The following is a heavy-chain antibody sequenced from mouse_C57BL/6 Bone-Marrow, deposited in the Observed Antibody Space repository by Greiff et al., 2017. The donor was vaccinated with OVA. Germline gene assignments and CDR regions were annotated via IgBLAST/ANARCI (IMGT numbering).Heavy chain of an antibody. V-gene: IGHV1-82*01. CDR1: GYAFSSSW. Sequence: QVQLQQPGPELVKPGASVKISCKASGYAFSSSWMNWVKQRPGQGLEWIGRIYPADGDTNYNGKFKGKATLTVDKSSSTAYMQLSSLTSEDSAVYFCARDGGYDWFAYWGQGTRVTVSA. J-gene: IGHJ3*01. CDR2: IYPADGDT. D-gene: IGHD2-2*01. CDR3: ARDGGYDWFAY.